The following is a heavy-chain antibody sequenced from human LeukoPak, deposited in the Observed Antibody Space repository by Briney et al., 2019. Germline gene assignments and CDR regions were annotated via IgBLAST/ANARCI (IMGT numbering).Heavy chain of an antibody. CDR1: GFTFDDYG. CDR3: ARDPPARDFWSGHRLGHMDV. CDR2: INWNGGST. Sequence: GGSLRLSCAASGFTFDDYGMSWVRKAPGKGLEWVSGINWNGGSTGYADFVKGRFTISRDNAKNSLYLQMNSLRAEDTALYYCARDPPARDFWSGHRLGHMDVWGKGTTVTVSS. J-gene: IGHJ6*03. V-gene: IGHV3-20*04. D-gene: IGHD3-3*01.